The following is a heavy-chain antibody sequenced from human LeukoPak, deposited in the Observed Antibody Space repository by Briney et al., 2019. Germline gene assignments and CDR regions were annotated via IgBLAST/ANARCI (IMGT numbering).Heavy chain of an antibody. J-gene: IGHJ4*02. D-gene: IGHD6-19*01. CDR1: GFTFSSYS. CDR2: ISSSSSYI. V-gene: IGHV3-21*01. CDR3: ASGLGYSSGWYDFDY. Sequence: PGGSLRLSCAASGFTFSSYSMNWVRQAPGKGLEWVSSISSSSSYIYYADSVKGRFTISRDNSKNTLYLQMNSLRAEDTAVYYCASGLGYSSGWYDFDYWGQGTLVTVSS.